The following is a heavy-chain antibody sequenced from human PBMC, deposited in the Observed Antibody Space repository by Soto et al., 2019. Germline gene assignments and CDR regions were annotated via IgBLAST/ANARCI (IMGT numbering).Heavy chain of an antibody. J-gene: IGHJ5*02. D-gene: IGHD2-15*01. CDR1: GYTFTSYG. V-gene: IGHV1-18*04. CDR3: ARDYCSGGSCYVWFDP. CDR2: ISAYNGNT. Sequence: ASVKVSCKASGYTFTSYGISWVRQAPGQGLEWMGWISAYNGNTNYAQKLQGRVTMTTDTSTSTAYMELRSLRSDDTAVYYCARDYCSGGSCYVWFDPWGQGTLVTAPQ.